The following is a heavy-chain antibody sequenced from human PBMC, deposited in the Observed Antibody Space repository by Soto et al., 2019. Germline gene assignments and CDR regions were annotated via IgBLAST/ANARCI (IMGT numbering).Heavy chain of an antibody. D-gene: IGHD3-10*01. J-gene: IGHJ6*02. Sequence: GGSLRLSCAASGFTLSSYSMNWVRQAPGKGLEWVSSISSSSSYIYYADSVKGRFTISRDNAKNSLYLQMNSLRAEDTAVYYCARSTARTIWFGELLHDYYYYYGMDVWGQGTTVTVSS. V-gene: IGHV3-21*01. CDR1: GFTLSSYS. CDR2: ISSSSSYI. CDR3: ARSTARTIWFGELLHDYYYYYGMDV.